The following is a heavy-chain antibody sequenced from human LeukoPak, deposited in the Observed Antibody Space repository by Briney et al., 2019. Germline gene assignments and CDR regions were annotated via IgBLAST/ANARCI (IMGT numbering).Heavy chain of an antibody. CDR1: GFTVSSNF. CDR3: AKDQGSTSCLRS. V-gene: IGHV3-53*05. J-gene: IGHJ5*02. D-gene: IGHD2-2*01. CDR2: IYGGGST. Sequence: GGSLRLSCAASGFTVSSNFMSWVRQAPGKGLEWVSVIYGGGSTYYADSVKGRFTISRDNSKNTLYLQMNSLRAEDTAVYYCAKDQGSTSCLRSWGQGTLVTVSS.